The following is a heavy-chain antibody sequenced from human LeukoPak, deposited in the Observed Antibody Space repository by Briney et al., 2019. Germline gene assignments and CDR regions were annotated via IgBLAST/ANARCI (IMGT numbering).Heavy chain of an antibody. Sequence: SETLSLTCTVSGGSISSGSYYWSWIRQPAGKGLEWIGRIYTSGSTNYNPSLKSRVTMSVDTSKNQFSLKLSSVTAADTAVYYCARDRTSLWELIQGRWFDPWGQGTLVTVSS. CDR3: ARDRTSLWELIQGRWFDP. V-gene: IGHV4-61*02. J-gene: IGHJ5*02. CDR2: IYTSGST. D-gene: IGHD1-26*01. CDR1: GGSISSGSYY.